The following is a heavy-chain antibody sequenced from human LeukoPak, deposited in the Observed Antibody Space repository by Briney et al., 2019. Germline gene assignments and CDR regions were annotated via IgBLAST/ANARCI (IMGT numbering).Heavy chain of an antibody. V-gene: IGHV4-59*01. CDR3: ARGGYSYGYSGYYYYGMDV. Sequence: SETLSLTCSVSGGSISSYYWSWIRQPLGKGLEWIGYIYYSGSTNYNPSLKSRVTISVDTSKNQFSLKLSSVTAADTAVYYCARGGYSYGYSGYYYYGMDVWGQGTTVTVSS. D-gene: IGHD5-18*01. J-gene: IGHJ6*02. CDR1: GGSISSYY. CDR2: IYYSGST.